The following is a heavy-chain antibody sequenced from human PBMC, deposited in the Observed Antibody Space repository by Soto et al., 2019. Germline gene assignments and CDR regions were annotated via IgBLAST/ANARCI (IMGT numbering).Heavy chain of an antibody. D-gene: IGHD3-3*01. CDR1: RYAINSNC. J-gene: IGHJ6*01. CDR3: AREWRIEGMEV. Sequence: SAKVSSKACRYAINSNCRSWVQQATGQGLEWMGWISAYNGNTNYAQKLQGRVTMTTDTSTSTAYMELRSLRSDDTAVYYCAREWRIEGMEVRGQGTTVIVSS. V-gene: IGHV1-18*01. CDR2: ISAYNGNT.